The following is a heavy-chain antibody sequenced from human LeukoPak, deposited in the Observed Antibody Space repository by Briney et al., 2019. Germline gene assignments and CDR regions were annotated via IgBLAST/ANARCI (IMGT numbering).Heavy chain of an antibody. CDR2: TYYRSNWYN. J-gene: IGHJ6*02. D-gene: IGHD1/OR15-1a*01. CDR3: ARDWEQPNYYFCMDV. V-gene: IGHV6-1*01. CDR1: GDSVSSKSAA. Sequence: SQTLSLTCAISGDSVSSKSAAWNWIRQSPSRGLEWLGRTYYRSNWYNDYAESVKSRITVTADTSKNHFSLHLNSVTPEDTAVYYCARDWEQPNYYFCMDVWGQGTTVTVSS.